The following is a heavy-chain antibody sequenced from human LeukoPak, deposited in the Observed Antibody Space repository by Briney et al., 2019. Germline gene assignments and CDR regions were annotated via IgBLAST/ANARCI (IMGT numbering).Heavy chain of an antibody. CDR2: TYYRSKWYN. D-gene: IGHD6-19*01. J-gene: IGHJ4*02. V-gene: IGHV6-1*01. CDR1: GDSVSSNSAA. CDR3: ARSSSGWYRPHGGFDY. Sequence: TLSLTCAISGDSVSSNSAAWNWIRPSPSRGLEWLGRTYYRSKWYNDYAVSVKSRITINPDTSKNQFSLQLNSVTPEDTAVYYCARSSSGWYRPHGGFDYWGQGTLVTVSS.